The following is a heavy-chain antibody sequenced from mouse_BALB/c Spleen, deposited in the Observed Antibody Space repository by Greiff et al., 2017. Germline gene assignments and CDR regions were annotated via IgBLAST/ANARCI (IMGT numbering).Heavy chain of an antibody. D-gene: IGHD2-14*01. J-gene: IGHJ3*01. CDR1: GYTFSSYW. Sequence: VQLVESGAELMKPGASVKISCKATGYTFSSYWIEWVKQRPGHGLEWIGEILPGSGSTNYNEKFKGKATFTADTSSNTAYMQLSSLTSEDSAVYYCARHYRYDRFAYWGQGTLVTVSA. V-gene: IGHV1-9*01. CDR3: ARHYRYDRFAY. CDR2: ILPGSGST.